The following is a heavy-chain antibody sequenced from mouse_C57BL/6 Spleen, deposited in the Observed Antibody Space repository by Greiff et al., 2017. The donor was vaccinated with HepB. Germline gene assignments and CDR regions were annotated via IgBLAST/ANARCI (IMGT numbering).Heavy chain of an antibody. D-gene: IGHD1-1*01. Sequence: VKLMESGAELVRPGASVTLSCKASGYTFTDYEMHWVKQTPVHGLEWIGAIDPETGGTAYNQKFKGKAILTADKSSSTAYMELRSLTSEDSAVYYCTREGSSFDYWGQGTTLTVSS. CDR1: GYTFTDYE. J-gene: IGHJ2*01. CDR3: TREGSSFDY. CDR2: IDPETGGT. V-gene: IGHV1-15*01.